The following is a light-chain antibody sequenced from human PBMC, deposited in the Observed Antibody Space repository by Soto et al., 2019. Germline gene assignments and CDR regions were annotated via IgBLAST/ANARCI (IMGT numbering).Light chain of an antibody. Sequence: EVVMTQSPATLSVYQGERTTLPCRASQSVSSNLAWYQQKPGQAPRLLIYGASTRATGIPARFSGSGSGTEFTLTISSLQSEDFAVYYCQQYNNWPLTFGGGTKVDIK. V-gene: IGKV3-15*01. CDR2: GAS. CDR3: QQYNNWPLT. J-gene: IGKJ4*01. CDR1: QSVSSN.